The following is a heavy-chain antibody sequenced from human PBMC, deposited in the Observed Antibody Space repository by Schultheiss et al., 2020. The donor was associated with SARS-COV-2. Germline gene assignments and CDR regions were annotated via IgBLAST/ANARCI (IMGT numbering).Heavy chain of an antibody. D-gene: IGHD3-22*01. J-gene: IGHJ4*02. Sequence: GSLRLSCAASGFTFSNAWMSWVRQAPGKGLEWVSAISGSGGSTYYADSVKGRFTISRDNSKNTLYLQMNSLRAEDTAVYYCASHSSGYYYFDYWGQGTLVTVPQ. CDR2: ISGSGGST. CDR3: ASHSSGYYYFDY. V-gene: IGHV3-23*01. CDR1: GFTFSNAW.